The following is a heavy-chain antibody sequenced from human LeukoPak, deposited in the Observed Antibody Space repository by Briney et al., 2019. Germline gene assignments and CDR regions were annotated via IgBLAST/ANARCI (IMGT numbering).Heavy chain of an antibody. CDR2: IKQDGSEK. CDR3: ARDRTYYGSGSRDY. Sequence: GGSLRLSCAASGFTFSSYWMSWVRQAPGKGLEWVANIKQDGSEKYYVDSVEGRFTISIDNAKNSLHLQTNSLSTDDTAVYYCARDRTYYGSGSRDYWGQGTLVTVSS. CDR1: GFTFSSYW. D-gene: IGHD3-10*01. V-gene: IGHV3-7*01. J-gene: IGHJ4*02.